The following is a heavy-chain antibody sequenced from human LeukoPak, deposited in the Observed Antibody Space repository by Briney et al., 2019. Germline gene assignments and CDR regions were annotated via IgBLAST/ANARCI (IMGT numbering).Heavy chain of an antibody. CDR1: GGSFSGYY. Sequence: PSETLSLTCAVYGGSFSGYYWSWIRQPPGKGLEWIGEINHSGSTNYNPSLKSRVTISVDTSKNQFSLKLSSVTAADTAVYYCARGRPRPSTRFDYWGQGTLVTVSS. V-gene: IGHV4-34*01. CDR3: ARGRPRPSTRFDY. J-gene: IGHJ4*02. CDR2: INHSGST.